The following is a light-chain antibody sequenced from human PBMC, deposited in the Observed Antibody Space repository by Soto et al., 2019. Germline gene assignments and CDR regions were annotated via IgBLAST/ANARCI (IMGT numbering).Light chain of an antibody. V-gene: IGLV2-14*01. J-gene: IGLJ2*01. CDR1: GSDVGGYNY. CDR2: DVS. Sequence: QSALTQPASVSGSPGQSITISCTGTGSDVGGYNYVSWFQQYPGKAPKVMIYDVSDRPSGVSNRFSGSKSGNTASLTISGLQAEDEADYYCSSYTSSSTVVVGGGTQVTGL. CDR3: SSYTSSSTVV.